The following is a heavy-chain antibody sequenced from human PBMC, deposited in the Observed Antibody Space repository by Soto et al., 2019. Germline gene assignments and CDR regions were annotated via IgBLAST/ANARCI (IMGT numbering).Heavy chain of an antibody. CDR2: INAGNGNT. CDR3: ASSEGYYSGMDV. J-gene: IGHJ6*02. V-gene: IGHV1-3*01. Sequence: GASVEVSCKTSASTFSSCAMHWVRQAPGQRPEWLGWINAGNGNTKYSQNFQGRVTITRDTSASTAYMGLSSLRSEDPAVYYCASSEGYYSGMDVWGQGTTVTVSS. CDR1: ASTFSSCA.